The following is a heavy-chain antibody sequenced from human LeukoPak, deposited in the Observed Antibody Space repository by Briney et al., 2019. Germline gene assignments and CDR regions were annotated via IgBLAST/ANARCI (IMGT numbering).Heavy chain of an antibody. Sequence: GGSLRLSCAASGFSFSRHWMNWVRQAPGKGLVWVSRISDDGTYTANVDSVEGRFTFSRDDVRNTLYLHMNSLRAEDTAVYYCASLGISWGPAYWGQGTRVTVSS. D-gene: IGHD2-21*01. CDR2: ISDDGTYT. CDR1: GFSFSRHW. V-gene: IGHV3-74*03. CDR3: ASLGISWGPAY. J-gene: IGHJ4*02.